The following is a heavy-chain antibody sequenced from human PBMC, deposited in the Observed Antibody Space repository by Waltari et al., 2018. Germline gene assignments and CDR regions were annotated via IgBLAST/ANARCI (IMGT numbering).Heavy chain of an antibody. V-gene: IGHV1-2*02. J-gene: IGHJ4*02. Sequence: QVQLVQSGAEVKKPGASVKVSCKASGYTFTGYYMHWVRQAPGQGLEWMGWINPNSGGTNYAQKFQGRGTMTRDTSISTAYMELSRLGSDDTAVYYCARDGVGTMLVVVGGFDYWGQGTLVTVSS. CDR3: ARDGVGTMLVVVGGFDY. CDR2: INPNSGGT. D-gene: IGHD3-22*01. CDR1: GYTFTGYY.